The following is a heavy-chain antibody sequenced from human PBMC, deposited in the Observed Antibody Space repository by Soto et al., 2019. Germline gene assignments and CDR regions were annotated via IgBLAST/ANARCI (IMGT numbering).Heavy chain of an antibody. CDR2: IYFRGNT. Sequence: QLQLQESGPGLVKPSETLSLTCSFSGDSINSDKYYWAWLRQPPGQGLEWIGSIYFRGNTYSNPSLQTRVTISLDKSKSQFSLKLNSVTAADSAVYFCARLEGLATISYYFDFCGQGALVTVSS. CDR1: GDSINSDKYY. V-gene: IGHV4-39*01. CDR3: ARLEGLATISYYFDF. D-gene: IGHD3-9*01. J-gene: IGHJ4*02.